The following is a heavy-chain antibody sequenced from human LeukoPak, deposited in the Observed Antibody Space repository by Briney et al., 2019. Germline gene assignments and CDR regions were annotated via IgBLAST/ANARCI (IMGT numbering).Heavy chain of an antibody. V-gene: IGHV1-18*01. Sequence: ASVKVSCKASGYTFTSYGISWVRQAPGQGLEWMGWISAYNGNTNYAQKLQGRVTMTTDTSTSTAYMELRSLRSDDTAVYYCARTHVAAAGNYYYYYGMDVWGQGTTVTVPS. CDR1: GYTFTSYG. CDR3: ARTHVAAAGNYYYYYGMDV. D-gene: IGHD6-13*01. J-gene: IGHJ6*02. CDR2: ISAYNGNT.